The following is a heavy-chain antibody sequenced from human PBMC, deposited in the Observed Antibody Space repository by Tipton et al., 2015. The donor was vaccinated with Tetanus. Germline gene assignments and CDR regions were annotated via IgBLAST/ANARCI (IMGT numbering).Heavy chain of an antibody. CDR1: GFTFRSYG. J-gene: IGHJ4*02. CDR2: IWYDGSNK. D-gene: IGHD2-2*01. Sequence: SLRLSCAASGFTFRSYGMHWVRQAPGKGLEWVALIWYDGSNKNYADSVKGRFTISRDNSKNTLYLQMNSLSAEDTAVYYCARDSPDILLVPAVWGQGTLVTVSS. V-gene: IGHV3-33*01. CDR3: ARDSPDILLVPAV.